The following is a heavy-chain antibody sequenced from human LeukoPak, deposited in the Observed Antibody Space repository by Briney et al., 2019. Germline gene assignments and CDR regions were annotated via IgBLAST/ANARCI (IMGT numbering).Heavy chain of an antibody. D-gene: IGHD3-22*01. J-gene: IGHJ3*02. CDR1: GGSISSNSYY. Sequence: SETLSLTCTVSGGSISSNSYYWGWIRQPPGKGLEWIGSIYYSGSTYYNPSLKSRVTISVDTSKNQFSLKLSSVTAADTAVYYCARSATYYYDSSGWGAFDIWGQGTMVTVSS. CDR3: ARSATYYYDSSGWGAFDI. CDR2: IYYSGST. V-gene: IGHV4-39*01.